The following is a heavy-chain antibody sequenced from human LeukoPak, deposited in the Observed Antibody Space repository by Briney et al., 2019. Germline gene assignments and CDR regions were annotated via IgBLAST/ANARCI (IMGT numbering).Heavy chain of an antibody. CDR3: ARVSRGPHPYFYYSSGYMDY. D-gene: IGHD3-22*01. J-gene: IGHJ4*02. V-gene: IGHV3-53*01. CDR2: IYSGGST. Sequence: GGSLRLSCAASGFTVSSNYMSWVRQAPGKGLEWVAVIYSGGSTYYAHSVKGRFTISRDNSKNKLYLQTNSLRAEDTDVYYCARVSRGPHPYFYYSSGYMDYWGQGTLVTVSS. CDR1: GFTVSSNY.